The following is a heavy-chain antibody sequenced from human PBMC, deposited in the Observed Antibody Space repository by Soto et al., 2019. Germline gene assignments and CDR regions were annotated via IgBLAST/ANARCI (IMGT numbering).Heavy chain of an antibody. J-gene: IGHJ4*02. V-gene: IGHV3-33*01. Sequence: QVQLVESGGGVVQPGRSLRLSCAASGFTFSRYGMHWVRQAPGKGLEWVAVIWYDGSNKYYADSVKGRFTISRDNSKNTLYLQVNSLRAEDTAVYYCATASGGSGFDCWGQGTLVTVSS. CDR2: IWYDGSNK. D-gene: IGHD3-10*01. CDR1: GFTFSRYG. CDR3: ATASGGSGFDC.